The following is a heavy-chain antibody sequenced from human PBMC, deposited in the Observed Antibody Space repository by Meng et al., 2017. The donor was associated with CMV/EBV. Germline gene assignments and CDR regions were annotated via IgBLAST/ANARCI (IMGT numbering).Heavy chain of an antibody. CDR2: ISWNSGSI. CDR3: AKGPFGVVTSLYFDY. CDR1: GFTFDDYA. V-gene: IGHV3-9*01. Sequence: SLKISCAASGFTFDDYAMHWVRQALGKGLEWVSGISWNSGSIGYADSVKGRFTISRDNAKNSLYLQMNSLRAEDTALYYCAKGPFGVVTSLYFDYWGQGTLVTVSS. J-gene: IGHJ4*02. D-gene: IGHD3-3*01.